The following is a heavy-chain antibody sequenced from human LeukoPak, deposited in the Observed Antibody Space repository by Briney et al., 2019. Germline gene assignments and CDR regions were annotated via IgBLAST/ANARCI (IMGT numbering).Heavy chain of an antibody. J-gene: IGHJ4*02. CDR2: IYSGSST. CDR1: GFTVSSNY. CDR3: ARDQRLLWFGD. Sequence: GGSLRLSCAASGFTVSSNYMSWVRQAPGKGLEWVSVIYSGSSTYYADSVKGRFTISRDDSKNTLYLQMNSLRAEDTAVYYCARDQRLLWFGDWGQGILVTVSS. V-gene: IGHV3-53*01. D-gene: IGHD3-10*01.